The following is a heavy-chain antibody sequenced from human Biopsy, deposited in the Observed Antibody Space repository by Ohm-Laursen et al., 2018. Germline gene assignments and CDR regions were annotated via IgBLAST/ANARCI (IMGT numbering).Heavy chain of an antibody. D-gene: IGHD3-9*01. CDR1: GGAFSNYG. J-gene: IGHJ1*01. Sequence: SVKVSCNAPGGAFSNYGVNWVRQAPGQGLEWLGGNIPIFGTENYAQKFQDRVTVAADTSTGTATMELRSLRSDDTAVYYCATKLTGYFHHWGQGTLVIVSS. V-gene: IGHV1-69*06. CDR2: NIPIFGTE. CDR3: ATKLTGYFHH.